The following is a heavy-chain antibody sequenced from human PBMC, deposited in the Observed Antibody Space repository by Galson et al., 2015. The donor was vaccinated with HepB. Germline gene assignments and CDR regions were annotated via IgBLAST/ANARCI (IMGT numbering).Heavy chain of an antibody. CDR1: GFTFSGSA. Sequence: SLRLSCAASGFTFSGSAMHWVRQASGKGLEWVGRIRSKANSYATAYAASVKGRFTISRDDSKNTAYLQMNSLKTEDTAVYYCTRHRTSSGWYHWFDPWGQGTLVTVSS. V-gene: IGHV3-73*01. J-gene: IGHJ5*02. CDR3: TRHRTSSGWYHWFDP. D-gene: IGHD6-19*01. CDR2: IRSKANSYAT.